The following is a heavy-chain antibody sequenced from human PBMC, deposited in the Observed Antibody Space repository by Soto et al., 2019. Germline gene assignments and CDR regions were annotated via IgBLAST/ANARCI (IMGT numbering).Heavy chain of an antibody. V-gene: IGHV1-3*01. D-gene: IGHD3-10*01. J-gene: IGHJ6*03. CDR1: GDTSNSFG. Sequence: QVQLVQSAAEVKKPGASVRVSCKASGDTSNSFGIHWLRQDPGQRPEWMGWINAGTGDIEYSQKFQDRVTISRDTSASTVYMELSSLRSEDTAVYFCASVGRWPTREYYYLMDVWGQGTTVTVSS. CDR3: ASVGRWPTREYYYLMDV. CDR2: INAGTGDI.